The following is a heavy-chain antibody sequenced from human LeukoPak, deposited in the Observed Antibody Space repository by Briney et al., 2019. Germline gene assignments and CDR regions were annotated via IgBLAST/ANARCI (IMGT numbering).Heavy chain of an antibody. Sequence: ASVKVSCKASGYTFTGYYMHWVRQAPGQGLEWMGWINPNSGGTNYAQKFQGRVTMTRDTSISTAYMELSRLRSDDTAVYYCARQWELHNYYYYMDVWGKGTTVTVSS. J-gene: IGHJ6*03. CDR1: GYTFTGYY. CDR2: INPNSGGT. D-gene: IGHD1-26*01. CDR3: ARQWELHNYYYYMDV. V-gene: IGHV1-2*02.